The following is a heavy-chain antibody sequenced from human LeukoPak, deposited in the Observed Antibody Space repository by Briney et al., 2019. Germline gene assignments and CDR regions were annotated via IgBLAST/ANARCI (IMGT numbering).Heavy chain of an antibody. V-gene: IGHV3-21*01. Sequence: GGSLRLSCAASGFTFSNYAMTWVRQAPGKGLEWVSTVSGSGDYTYYADSVKGRFTISRDNAKNSLYLQMNSLRAEDTAVYYCARDQGYYDSSGDAFDIWGQGTMVTVSS. CDR1: GFTFSNYA. CDR2: VSGSGDYT. CDR3: ARDQGYYDSSGDAFDI. J-gene: IGHJ3*02. D-gene: IGHD3-22*01.